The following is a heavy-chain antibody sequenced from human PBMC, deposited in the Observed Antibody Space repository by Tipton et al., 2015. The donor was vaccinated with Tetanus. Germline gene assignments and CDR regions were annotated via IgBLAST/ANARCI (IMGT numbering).Heavy chain of an antibody. CDR2: IYHTGSI. Sequence: TLSLTCGVSGGLISTGGYSWSWFRQPPGKGLEWIGYIYHTGSIYQNPSLKSRVTISVRMSKSQFSLKLSSVAAADTAVYYCARGHGSGSQSFQFDYWGQGTLVTVSS. D-gene: IGHD3-10*01. CDR3: ARGHGSGSQSFQFDY. V-gene: IGHV4-30-2*01. CDR1: GGLISTGGYS. J-gene: IGHJ4*02.